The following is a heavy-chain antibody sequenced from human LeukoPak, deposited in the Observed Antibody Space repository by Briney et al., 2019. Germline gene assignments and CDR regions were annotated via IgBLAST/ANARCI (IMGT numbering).Heavy chain of an antibody. CDR1: GFTFFSYT. CDR3: ARRKTYYYDSSGYYPFDY. CDR2: INHSGST. V-gene: IGHV4-34*01. Sequence: GSLRLSCAASGFTFFSYTMNWVRQAPGKGLEWIGKINHSGSTNYNTSLKSRVTISVDTSKNQFSLKLSSVTAADTAVYYCARRKTYYYDSSGYYPFDYWGQGTLVTVSS. J-gene: IGHJ4*02. D-gene: IGHD3-22*01.